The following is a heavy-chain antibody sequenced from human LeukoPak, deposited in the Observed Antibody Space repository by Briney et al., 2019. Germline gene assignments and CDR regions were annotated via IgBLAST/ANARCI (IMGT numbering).Heavy chain of an antibody. CDR1: GFSFTDHF. Sequence: GGSLRLSCAGSGFSFTDHFMGWVRHAPENGLEWVGRARNKANSYSTEYAASVKGRFTISRDDAKNSLYLHMNSLQTEDTGVYYCTRAFWGSFDYCGQGSLVTVSS. CDR3: TRAFWGSFDY. D-gene: IGHD3-16*01. CDR2: ARNKANSYST. V-gene: IGHV3-72*01. J-gene: IGHJ4*02.